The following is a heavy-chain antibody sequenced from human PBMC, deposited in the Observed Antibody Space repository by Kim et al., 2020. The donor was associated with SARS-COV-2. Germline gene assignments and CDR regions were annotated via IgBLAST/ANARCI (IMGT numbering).Heavy chain of an antibody. V-gene: IGHV3-7*03. Sequence: GGSLRLSCAASGLTFTTHYMSWVRQAPGKGLEWVASINEDGSVKNYVDSVTGRFSISRDNSRHSLYLQMTSLRAEDTAVYFCAREDAVTPNFDSWGQGTLVTVSS. J-gene: IGHJ4*02. CDR3: AREDAVTPNFDS. CDR2: INEDGSVK. CDR1: GLTFTTHY. D-gene: IGHD3-16*02.